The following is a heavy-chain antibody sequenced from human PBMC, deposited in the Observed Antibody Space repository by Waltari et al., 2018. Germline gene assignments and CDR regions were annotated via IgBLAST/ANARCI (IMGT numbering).Heavy chain of an antibody. J-gene: IGHJ4*02. CDR3: ARDRGRGIYLDS. CDR2: IQRSGRT. Sequence: QIQLQESGPGLVKPSGTLSLTCTVSGDSMSSSDWWSWVRQTPEKGLEWIGQIQRSGRTHYNPSFESRVTISIDTSKNQFSLKVTSTTAADTAVYYCARDRGRGIYLDSWGRGTLVTVSP. D-gene: IGHD2-15*01. V-gene: IGHV4-4*02. CDR1: GDSMSSSDW.